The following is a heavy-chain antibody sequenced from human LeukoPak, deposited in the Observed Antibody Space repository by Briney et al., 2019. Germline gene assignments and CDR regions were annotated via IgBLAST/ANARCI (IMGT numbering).Heavy chain of an antibody. J-gene: IGHJ5*02. Sequence: PSQTLSLTCTVSGGSISSGDYYWSWIRQPPGKGLEWIGYIYYSGSTYYNPSLKSRVTISVDTSKNQFSLKLSSVTAADTAVYYCARDRSYDFWSGYYTRFDPWGQGTLVTVSS. CDR2: IYYSGST. CDR1: GGSISSGDYY. V-gene: IGHV4-30-4*01. D-gene: IGHD3-3*01. CDR3: ARDRSYDFWSGYYTRFDP.